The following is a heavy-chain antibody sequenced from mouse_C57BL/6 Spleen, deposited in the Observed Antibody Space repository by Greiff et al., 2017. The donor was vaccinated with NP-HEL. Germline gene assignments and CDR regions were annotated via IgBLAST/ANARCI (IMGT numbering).Heavy chain of an antibody. CDR3: ARSEDYDDFAY. CDR1: GYTFTSYT. J-gene: IGHJ3*01. D-gene: IGHD2-4*01. Sequence: VQLVESGAELARPGASVKMSCKASGYTFTSYTMHWVKQRPGQGLEWIGYINPSSGYTKYNQKFKDKATLTADKSSSTAYMQLSSLTSEDSAVYYCARSEDYDDFAYWGQGTLVTVSA. V-gene: IGHV1-4*01. CDR2: INPSSGYT.